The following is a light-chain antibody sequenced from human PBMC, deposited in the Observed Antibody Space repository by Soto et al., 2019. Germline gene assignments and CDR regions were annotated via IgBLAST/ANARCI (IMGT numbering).Light chain of an antibody. J-gene: IGKJ1*01. V-gene: IGKV3-20*01. CDR2: GPS. CDR1: QNVNSNH. CDR3: HQFGSSPQT. Sequence: EIVLTQSPGTLSLSPGERATLSCRASQNVNSNHIAWYQQKPGQAPRLLIYGPSSRATGIPERFSGSGSGTDFTLTISRLEPEDFAVYFCHQFGSSPQTFGHATKVDIK.